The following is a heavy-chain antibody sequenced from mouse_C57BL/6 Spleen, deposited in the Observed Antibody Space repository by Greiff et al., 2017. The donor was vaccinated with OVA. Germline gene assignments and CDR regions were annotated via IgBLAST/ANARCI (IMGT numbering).Heavy chain of an antibody. CDR1: GYTFTSYW. CDR2: IYPSDSYT. J-gene: IGHJ2*01. D-gene: IGHD2-5*01. CDR3: ARSADYSND. Sequence: QVQLQQPGAELVMPGASVKLSCKASGYTFTSYWMHWVKQRPGQGLEWIGEIYPSDSYTNYNQKFKGKSTMTVDKSSSTAYMQLSSRTSEDSAVDYCARSADYSNDWGQGTTLTVSS. V-gene: IGHV1-69*01.